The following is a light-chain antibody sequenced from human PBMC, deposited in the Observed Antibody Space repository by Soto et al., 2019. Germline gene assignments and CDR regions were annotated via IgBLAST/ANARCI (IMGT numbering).Light chain of an antibody. CDR3: QQYKSFST. CDR1: QSISSW. CDR2: KAS. V-gene: IGKV1-5*03. J-gene: IGKJ1*01. Sequence: DFQMTQSPSTLSASVGDRVTITCRASQSISSWLAWYQQKPGKAPKLLNYKASTLESGVPSRFIGSGFGTEFTLTISSLQPDDFATYYCQQYKSFSTFGQGTKVEIK.